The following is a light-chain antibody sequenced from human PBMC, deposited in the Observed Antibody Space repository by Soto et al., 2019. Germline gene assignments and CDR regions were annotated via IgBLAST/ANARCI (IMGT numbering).Light chain of an antibody. Sequence: QSALTHPASVSGSPGQSITISCTGTSSDVGGYNYVSWYQQHPGKAPKLMIYEARNPPSGVSNRFSGSKSGNTASLTISGLQAEDEADYFCSSYTSSSTLYVFGTGTRLTVL. V-gene: IGLV2-14*01. J-gene: IGLJ1*01. CDR3: SSYTSSSTLYV. CDR1: SSDVGGYNY. CDR2: EAR.